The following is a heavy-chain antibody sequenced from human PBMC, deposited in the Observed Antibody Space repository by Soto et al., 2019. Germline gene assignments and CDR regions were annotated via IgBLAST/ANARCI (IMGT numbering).Heavy chain of an antibody. D-gene: IGHD3-22*01. CDR3: ARGLYDSSGYYFD. J-gene: IGHJ4*02. CDR1: GFTFAGYC. CDR2: INWNGGST. V-gene: IGHV3-20*04. Sequence: GSLKISCTASGFTFAGYCMSWVRQTPGKGLEWVSGINWNGGSTGYEDSVKGRFTISRDNAKNSLYLQMNSLRAEDTALYYCARGLYDSSGYYFDWGQGTLVTVSS.